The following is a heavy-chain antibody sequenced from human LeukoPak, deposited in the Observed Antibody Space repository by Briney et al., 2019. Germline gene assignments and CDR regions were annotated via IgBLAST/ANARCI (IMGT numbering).Heavy chain of an antibody. CDR1: GFTFSTYA. Sequence: GGSLRLSCAASGFTFSTYAMSWVRQAPGKGLEWVSAVSGSGGSPYYGDSVEGRFTISRDNSKNTLFLQMNSLRAEDTAVYYCAKKGEGRIYPSYFFDFWGQGTMVTVSS. V-gene: IGHV3-23*01. CDR2: VSGSGGSP. J-gene: IGHJ4*02. CDR3: AKKGEGRIYPSYFFDF. D-gene: IGHD2-15*01.